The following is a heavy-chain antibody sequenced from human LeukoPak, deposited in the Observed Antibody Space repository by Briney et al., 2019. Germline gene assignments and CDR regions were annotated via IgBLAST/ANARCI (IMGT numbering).Heavy chain of an antibody. CDR1: GGSISTYY. Sequence: SETLSLTCTLSGGSISTYYWSWIRQPPGKGLEWIGYIYHSGSTNYNPSLKSRVTISVDTSKNQFSLKLSSVTAADTAVYYCARMRGTTLFDYWGQGTLVTVSS. CDR2: IYHSGST. V-gene: IGHV4-59*01. D-gene: IGHD2/OR15-2a*01. J-gene: IGHJ4*02. CDR3: ARMRGTTLFDY.